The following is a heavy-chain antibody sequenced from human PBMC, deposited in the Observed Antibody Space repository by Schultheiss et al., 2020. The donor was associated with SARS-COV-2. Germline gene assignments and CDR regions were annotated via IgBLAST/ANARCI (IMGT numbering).Heavy chain of an antibody. CDR3: ATRGLPRAFDI. J-gene: IGHJ3*02. D-gene: IGHD4-17*01. CDR2: ISDSGVTT. CDR1: GFTVSSNY. V-gene: IGHV3-23*01. Sequence: GESLKISCAASGFTVSSNYMSWVRQAPGKGLEWVSSISDSGVTTDCADSVKGRFTISRDNAKNILYLQMNSLRADDSASYYCATRGLPRAFDIWGQGTPVTVSS.